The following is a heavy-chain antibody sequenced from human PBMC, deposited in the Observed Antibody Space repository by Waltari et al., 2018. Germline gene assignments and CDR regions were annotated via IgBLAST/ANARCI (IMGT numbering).Heavy chain of an antibody. CDR2: IYTSGST. CDR1: GGSISSGSYY. D-gene: IGHD5-12*01. Sequence: QVQLQESGPGLVKPSQTLSLTCTVSGGSISSGSYYWSWIRQPAGKGLEWIGYIYTSGSTNYNPSLKSRVTISVDTSKNQFSLKLSSVTAADTAVYYCATDALYSGYPITKGYWGQGTLVTVSS. J-gene: IGHJ4*02. V-gene: IGHV4-61*02. CDR3: ATDALYSGYPITKGY.